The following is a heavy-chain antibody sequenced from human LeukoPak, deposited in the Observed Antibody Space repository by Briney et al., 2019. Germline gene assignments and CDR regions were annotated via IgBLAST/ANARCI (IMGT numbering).Heavy chain of an antibody. CDR2: ISSNGGST. Sequence: GGSLRLSCSASGFTFSRYAMHWVRQAPGKGLEYVSAISSNGGSTYYADSLKGRLTISRDNSRKTLHLQMSSLRVEDTAVYYCVKDFSSGSYFDYWGQGTLVTVSS. CDR1: GFTFSRYA. D-gene: IGHD3-10*01. CDR3: VKDFSSGSYFDY. V-gene: IGHV3-64D*06. J-gene: IGHJ4*02.